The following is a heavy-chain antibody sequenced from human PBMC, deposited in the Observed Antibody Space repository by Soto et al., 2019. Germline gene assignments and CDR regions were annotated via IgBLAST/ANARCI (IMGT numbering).Heavy chain of an antibody. CDR1: GGSISSSSYY. CDR3: ARHLSALGYCSGGSCYSGWFDP. D-gene: IGHD2-15*01. J-gene: IGHJ5*02. CDR2: IYYSGST. V-gene: IGHV4-39*01. Sequence: QLQLQESGPGLVKPSETLSLTCTVSGGSISSSSYYWGWIRQPPGKGLEWIGSIYYSGSTYYNPSLKSRVPISVDPSKIQYSLKLRSVTGADAAVYYCARHLSALGYCSGGSCYSGWFDPWGQGTLVTVSS.